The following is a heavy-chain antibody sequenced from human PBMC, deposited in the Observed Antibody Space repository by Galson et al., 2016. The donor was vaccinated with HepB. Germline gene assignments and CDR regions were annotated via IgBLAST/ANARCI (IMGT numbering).Heavy chain of an antibody. CDR3: TKGFPEYDVFDI. V-gene: IGHV3-23*01. CDR1: GFTFSSYA. Sequence: SLRLSCAASGFTFSSYAMSWVRQAPGKGLEWVSAFSGSGGSTFYADSVKGRFTISRDNSKNTLYLQMNSLKAEDTAVYYFTKGFPEYDVFDIWGQGTLVTVSS. CDR2: FSGSGGST. J-gene: IGHJ3*02. D-gene: IGHD1-14*01.